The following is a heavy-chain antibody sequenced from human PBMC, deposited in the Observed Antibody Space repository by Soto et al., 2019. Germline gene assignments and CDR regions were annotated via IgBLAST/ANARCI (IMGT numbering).Heavy chain of an antibody. Sequence: GGSLRLSCAASGFTVSSNYMSWVRQAPGKGLEWVSVIYSGGSTYYADSVKGRFTISRHNSKNTLYLQMNSLRAEDTAVYYCAREVDYYGSGSYDLDGYGMDVWGQGTTFTVSS. CDR1: GFTVSSNY. CDR2: IYSGGST. D-gene: IGHD3-10*01. V-gene: IGHV3-53*04. J-gene: IGHJ6*02. CDR3: AREVDYYGSGSYDLDGYGMDV.